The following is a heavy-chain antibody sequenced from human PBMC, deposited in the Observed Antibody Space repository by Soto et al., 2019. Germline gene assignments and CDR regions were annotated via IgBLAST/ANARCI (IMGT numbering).Heavy chain of an antibody. J-gene: IGHJ4*02. CDR1: RGSVSSQTHF. CDR2: KYYSGIS. V-gene: IGHV4-61*01. Sequence: SETLSLTCTVTRGSVSSQTHFWTWIRQPPGKGLEWIGYKYYSGISNYNPSLQSRVTISVDTSKNQFSLRLTSVTAADTAVYYCVREDMSGTYYFDAWGQGALVTVSS. CDR3: VREDMSGTYYFDA. D-gene: IGHD1-26*01.